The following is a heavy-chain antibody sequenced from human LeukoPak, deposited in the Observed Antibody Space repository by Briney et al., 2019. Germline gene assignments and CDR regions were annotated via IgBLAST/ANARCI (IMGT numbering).Heavy chain of an antibody. Sequence: ASVKVSCKASGYTFTSYGISWVRQAPGQGLEWMGWISAYNGNTNYAQKLQGRVTMTTDTSTSTGYMELRSLRSDDTAVYYCARPTYYYDSSGYPGAFDIWGQGTMVTVSS. CDR1: GYTFTSYG. J-gene: IGHJ3*02. CDR3: ARPTYYYDSSGYPGAFDI. D-gene: IGHD3-22*01. CDR2: ISAYNGNT. V-gene: IGHV1-18*01.